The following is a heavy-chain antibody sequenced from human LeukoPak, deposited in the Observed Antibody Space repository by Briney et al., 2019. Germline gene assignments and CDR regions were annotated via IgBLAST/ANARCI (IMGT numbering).Heavy chain of an antibody. CDR2: IYYSGST. V-gene: IGHV4-39*01. CDR3: ARQCGGSCYYAFDI. Sequence: SETLSLTCTVSGGSISSSSYYWGWIRQPPGKGLEWIGSIYYSGSTYYNPSLKSRVTISVDTSKNQFSLKLSSVTAADTAVYYCARQCGGSCYYAFDIWGQGTMVTVSS. J-gene: IGHJ3*02. CDR1: GGSISSSSYY. D-gene: IGHD2-15*01.